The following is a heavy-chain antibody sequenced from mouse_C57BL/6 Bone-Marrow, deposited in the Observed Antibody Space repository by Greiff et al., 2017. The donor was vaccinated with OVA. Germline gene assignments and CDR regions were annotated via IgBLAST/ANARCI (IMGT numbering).Heavy chain of an antibody. V-gene: IGHV1-81*01. CDR3: ARRDVSSYNFDY. CDR2: IYPRSGNT. CDR1: GYTFTSYG. D-gene: IGHD1-1*01. Sequence: QVQLKQSGAELARPGASVKLSCKASGYTFTSYGISWVKQRTGQGLEWIGEIYPRSGNTYYNEKLKGKATLTADKSSSTAYMELRSLTSEDSAVYFCARRDVSSYNFDYWGQGTTLTVSS. J-gene: IGHJ2*01.